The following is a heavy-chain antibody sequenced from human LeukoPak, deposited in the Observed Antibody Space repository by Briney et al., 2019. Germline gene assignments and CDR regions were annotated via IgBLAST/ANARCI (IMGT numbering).Heavy chain of an antibody. CDR3: ARDWMEYYYDSSGYFPSLFDY. CDR2: ISSSGSTI. CDR1: GFTFSDYY. D-gene: IGHD3-22*01. V-gene: IGHV3-11*01. J-gene: IGHJ4*02. Sequence: PGGSLRLSCAASGFTFSDYYMSWIRQAPGKGLEWVSYISSSGSTIYYADSVKGRFTISRDHAKNSLYLQMNSLRAEDTDVYYCARDWMEYYYDSSGYFPSLFDYWGQGTLVTVSS.